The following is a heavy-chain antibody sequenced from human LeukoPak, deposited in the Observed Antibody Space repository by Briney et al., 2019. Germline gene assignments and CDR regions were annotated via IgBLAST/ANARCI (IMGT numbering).Heavy chain of an antibody. CDR2: INHSGST. CDR1: GGSISSYY. Sequence: SSETLSLTCTVSGGSISSYYWSWIRQPPGKGLEWIGEINHSGSTNYNPSLKSRVTISVDTSKNQFSLKLSSVTAADTAVYYCARDNDSSGYYYVGFDYWGQGTLVTVSS. V-gene: IGHV4-59*12. CDR3: ARDNDSSGYYYVGFDY. D-gene: IGHD3-22*01. J-gene: IGHJ4*02.